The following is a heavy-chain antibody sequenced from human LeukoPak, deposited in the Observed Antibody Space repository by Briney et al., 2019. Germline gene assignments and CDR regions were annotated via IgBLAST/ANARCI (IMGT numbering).Heavy chain of an antibody. V-gene: IGHV3-48*03. D-gene: IGHD6-13*01. J-gene: IGHJ6*03. CDR3: ARDCCGSSHYYYYYMDV. Sequence: GGSLRLSCAASGFTFSSYEMNWVRQAPGKGLEWVSYISSSGSTIYYADSVKGRFTISRDNAKNSLYLQMNSLRAEDTALYYCARDCCGSSHYYYYYMDVWGKGTTVTVSS. CDR1: GFTFSSYE. CDR2: ISSSGSTI.